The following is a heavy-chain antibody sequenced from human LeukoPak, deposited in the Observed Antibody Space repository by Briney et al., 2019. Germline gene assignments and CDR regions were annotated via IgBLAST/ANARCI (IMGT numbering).Heavy chain of an antibody. V-gene: IGHV4-39*01. CDR3: ARIDTVVLPSTMFDY. CDR2: INYSGNT. CDR1: GGSISSSSYY. J-gene: IGHJ4*02. Sequence: SETLSLTCTVSGGSISSSSYYWGWIRQPPGKGLEWLGSINYSGNTYYNPSLKSRVIISVDTSRNQFSLKLSSVTAADTALYYCARIDTVVLPSTMFDYWGQGTLVTVSS. D-gene: IGHD2-2*01.